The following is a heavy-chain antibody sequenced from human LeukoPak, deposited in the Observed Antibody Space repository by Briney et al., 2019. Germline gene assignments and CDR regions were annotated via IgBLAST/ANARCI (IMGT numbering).Heavy chain of an antibody. V-gene: IGHV3-23*01. CDR2: ISGSGGST. Sequence: GGSLRLSCAASGFTFSSYAMSWVRQAPGKGLEWVSAISGSGGSTYYADSVKGRFTISRDNSKNTLYLQMNSLRAEDTAAYYCARPTPYCSGGSCYEIDYWGQGTLVTVSS. J-gene: IGHJ4*02. D-gene: IGHD2-15*01. CDR3: ARPTPYCSGGSCYEIDY. CDR1: GFTFSSYA.